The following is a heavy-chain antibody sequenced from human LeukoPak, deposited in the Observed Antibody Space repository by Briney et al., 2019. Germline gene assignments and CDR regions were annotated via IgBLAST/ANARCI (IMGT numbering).Heavy chain of an antibody. CDR1: GFTFSDSG. Sequence: GGSLRLSCAASGFTFSDSGMNWVRQAPGKGLEWVAFIKGDETEKHYVDSLKGRFTISRDNAENSLSLQMNSLTVEDTAVYFCARGRFFYGWGIDVWGQGTTVIVSS. J-gene: IGHJ6*02. D-gene: IGHD2/OR15-2a*01. CDR2: IKGDETEK. CDR3: ARGRFFYGWGIDV. V-gene: IGHV3-7*01.